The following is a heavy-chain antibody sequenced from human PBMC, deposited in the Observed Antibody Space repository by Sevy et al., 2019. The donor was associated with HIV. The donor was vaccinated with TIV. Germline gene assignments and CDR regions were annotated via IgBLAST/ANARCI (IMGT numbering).Heavy chain of an antibody. V-gene: IGHV3-21*01. D-gene: IGHD3-22*01. CDR2: ISSSSSYI. J-gene: IGHJ4*01. Sequence: GGSLRLSCAASGFTFSSYSMNWVRQAPGKGLEWVSSISSSSSYIYYADSVKGRFTISRDNAKNSLYLQMNSLRAEDTAVYYCATGKVNYYDSSFARVWGQEPWSPSPQ. CDR1: GFTFSSYS. CDR3: ATGKVNYYDSSFARV.